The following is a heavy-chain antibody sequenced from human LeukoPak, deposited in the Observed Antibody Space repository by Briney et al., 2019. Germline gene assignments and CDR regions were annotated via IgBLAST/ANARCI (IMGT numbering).Heavy chain of an antibody. CDR3: ASPDGYCSSTSCYQDAFDI. CDR1: GYRFTSYW. CDR2: IYPGDSDT. J-gene: IGHJ3*02. V-gene: IGHV5-51*01. Sequence: GESLKISCKGSGYRFTSYWIGWVRQMPGKGLEWMGIIYPGDSDTRYSPSFQGQVTISADKSISTAYLQWSSLKASDTAMYYCASPDGYCSSTSCYQDAFDIWGQGTMVTVSS. D-gene: IGHD2-2*03.